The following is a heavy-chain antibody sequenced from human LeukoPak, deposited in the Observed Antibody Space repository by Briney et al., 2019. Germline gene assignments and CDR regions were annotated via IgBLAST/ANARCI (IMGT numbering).Heavy chain of an antibody. CDR3: ARNFYDSSAYYYFDY. V-gene: IGHV3-66*01. Sequence: GGSLRLSCAASGFTVSSSYMNWVRQAPGKGLEWVSLIYSGGGTYYADSVKGRFTISRDNSKNTLYLQMNSLRAEDTAVYYCARNFYDSSAYYYFDYWGQGTLVTVSS. J-gene: IGHJ4*02. D-gene: IGHD3-22*01. CDR2: IYSGGGT. CDR1: GFTVSSSY.